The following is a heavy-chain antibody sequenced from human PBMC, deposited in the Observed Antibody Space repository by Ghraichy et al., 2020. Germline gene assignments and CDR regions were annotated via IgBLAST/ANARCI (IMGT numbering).Heavy chain of an antibody. CDR3: ASGGASAAIWVGYYDGMDV. D-gene: IGHD2-2*01. CDR1: GFTFSSYS. V-gene: IGHV3-21*01. CDR2: ISSSSSYI. Sequence: GGSLRLSCAASGFTFSSYSMNWVRQAPGKGLEWVSSISSSSSYIYYADSVKGRFTISRDNAKNSLYLQMNSLRAEDTAVYHCASGGASAAIWVGYYDGMDVWGQGTTCTVSS. J-gene: IGHJ6*02.